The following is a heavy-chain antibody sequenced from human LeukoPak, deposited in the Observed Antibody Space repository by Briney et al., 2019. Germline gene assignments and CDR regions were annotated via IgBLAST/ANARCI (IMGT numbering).Heavy chain of an antibody. J-gene: IGHJ2*01. CDR2: IIPIFGIA. CDR1: GGTFSSYA. Sequence: SVKVSCKASGGTFSSYAISWVRQAPGQGLEWMGRIIPIFGIANYAQKFQGRVTITADKSTSTAYMELSSLRSDDTAVYYCARVEIAARLGWYFDLWGRGTLVTVSS. D-gene: IGHD6-6*01. V-gene: IGHV1-69*04. CDR3: ARVEIAARLGWYFDL.